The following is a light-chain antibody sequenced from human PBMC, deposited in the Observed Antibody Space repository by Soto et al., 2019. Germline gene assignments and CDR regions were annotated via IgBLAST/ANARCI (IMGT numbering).Light chain of an antibody. V-gene: IGKV3-20*01. CDR1: QSVSSSY. Sequence: EIVLTQSPGTLSLSPWGRATLSCRASQSVSSSYLAWYQQKPGQAPRLLIYGASSRATGIPDRFSGSGSGTDFTLTISRLEPEDFAVYYCQQYGSSPGTFGQGTKVDIK. CDR2: GAS. CDR3: QQYGSSPGT. J-gene: IGKJ1*01.